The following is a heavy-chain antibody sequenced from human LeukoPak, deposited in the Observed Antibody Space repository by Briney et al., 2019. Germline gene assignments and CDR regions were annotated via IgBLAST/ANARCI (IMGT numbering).Heavy chain of an antibody. Sequence: GGSLRLSCAASGFTFSSYAMHWVRQAPGKGLEWVAVISYDGSNKYYADSVKGRFTISRDNSKNMLYLQMNSLRAEDTAVYYCARDVEGFGFDYWGQGTLVTVSS. V-gene: IGHV3-30*04. CDR1: GFTFSSYA. D-gene: IGHD3-10*01. J-gene: IGHJ4*02. CDR3: ARDVEGFGFDY. CDR2: ISYDGSNK.